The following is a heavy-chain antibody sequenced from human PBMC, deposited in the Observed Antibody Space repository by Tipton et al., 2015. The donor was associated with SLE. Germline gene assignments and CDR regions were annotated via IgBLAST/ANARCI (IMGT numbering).Heavy chain of an antibody. V-gene: IGHV4-59*08. Sequence: TLSLTCTVSGGSISSYYWSWIRQPPGKGLEWIGYIYYSGSTNYNPSLKSRVTISVDTSKNKFSLKLRSVTAADTAVYYCARRLGSSGFDYWGQGTLVTVSS. CDR3: ARRLGSSGFDY. CDR2: IYYSGST. CDR1: GGSISSYY. D-gene: IGHD3-22*01. J-gene: IGHJ4*02.